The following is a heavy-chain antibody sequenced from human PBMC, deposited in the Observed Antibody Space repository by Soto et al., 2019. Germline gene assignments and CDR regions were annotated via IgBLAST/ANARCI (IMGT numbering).Heavy chain of an antibody. D-gene: IGHD5-18*01. Sequence: GGSLRLSCAASGLTFSNVWMTWVRQAPGKRLEWVGRIKSKSDGETADVAAPVKARFTISRDDSKNTVFLEMNSLKSEDTALYYCAITAMINRDSSTSFDYWGRGXQVTVYS. CDR1: GLTFSNVW. V-gene: IGHV3-15*01. CDR2: IKSKSDGETA. J-gene: IGHJ4*02. CDR3: AITAMINRDSSTSFDY.